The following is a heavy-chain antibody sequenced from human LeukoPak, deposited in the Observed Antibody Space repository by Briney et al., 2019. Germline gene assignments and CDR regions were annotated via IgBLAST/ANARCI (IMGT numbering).Heavy chain of an antibody. Sequence: GWSLRLSCAASGFTFSDYYMHWIRQAPGKGLEWLSYISSSGSTIYYADSVKGRFTISRDNAKNSLYLQMNSLRADDTAIYYCARAAYGDYYFDYWGQGTLVTVSS. CDR3: ARAAYGDYYFDY. J-gene: IGHJ4*02. V-gene: IGHV3-11*01. CDR1: GFTFSDYY. CDR2: ISSSGSTI. D-gene: IGHD4-17*01.